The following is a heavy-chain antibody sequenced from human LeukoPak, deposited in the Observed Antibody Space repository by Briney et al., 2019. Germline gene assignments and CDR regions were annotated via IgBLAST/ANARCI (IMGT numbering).Heavy chain of an antibody. J-gene: IGHJ6*02. V-gene: IGHV1-18*01. CDR1: GYTLTSYG. Sequence: ASVKVSCKASGYTLTSYGISWVRQAPGQGLEWMGWISAYNGNTNYAQKLQGRVTMTTDTSTSTAYMELRSLRSDDTAVYYYARDDILTGPKSYYYYGMDVWGQGTTVTVSS. CDR3: ARDDILTGPKSYYYYGMDV. CDR2: ISAYNGNT. D-gene: IGHD3-9*01.